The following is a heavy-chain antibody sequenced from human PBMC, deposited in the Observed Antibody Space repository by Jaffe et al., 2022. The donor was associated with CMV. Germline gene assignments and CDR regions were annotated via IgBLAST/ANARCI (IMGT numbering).Heavy chain of an antibody. V-gene: IGHV3-30*18. CDR2: ISYDGSNK. CDR3: AKDPAGLGYCSGGSCYSRGLDY. Sequence: QVQLVESGGGVVQPGRSLRLSCAASGFTFSSYGMHWVRQAPGKGLEWVAVISYDGSNKYYADSVKGRFTISRDNSKNTLYLQMNSLRAEDTAVYYCAKDPAGLGYCSGGSCYSRGLDYWGQGTLVTVSS. CDR1: GFTFSSYG. J-gene: IGHJ4*02. D-gene: IGHD2-15*01.